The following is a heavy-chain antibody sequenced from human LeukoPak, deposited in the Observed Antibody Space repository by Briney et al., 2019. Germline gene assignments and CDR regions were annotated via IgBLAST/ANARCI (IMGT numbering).Heavy chain of an antibody. CDR1: GGSISSGGYY. J-gene: IGHJ4*02. V-gene: IGHV4-31*03. CDR3: ARVPTDYYDSSGYYFDY. CDR2: IYYSGST. Sequence: NPSQTLSLTCTVSGGSISSGGYYWSWIRQHPGTGLEWIGYIYYSGSTYYNPSLKSRVTISVDTSKNQFSLKLSSVTAADTAVYYCARVPTDYYDSSGYYFDYWGQGTLVTVSS. D-gene: IGHD3-22*01.